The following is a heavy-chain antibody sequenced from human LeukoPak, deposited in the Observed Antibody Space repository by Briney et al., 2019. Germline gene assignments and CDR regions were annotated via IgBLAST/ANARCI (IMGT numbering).Heavy chain of an antibody. CDR3: ARDGDYYGSGNFDY. CDR2: MNPNSGNT. D-gene: IGHD3-10*01. Sequence: GWMNPNSGNTGYAQKFQGRVTITRDTSISTAYMELSSLRSEDTAVYYCARDGDYYGSGNFDYWGQGTLVTVSS. J-gene: IGHJ4*02. V-gene: IGHV1-8*03.